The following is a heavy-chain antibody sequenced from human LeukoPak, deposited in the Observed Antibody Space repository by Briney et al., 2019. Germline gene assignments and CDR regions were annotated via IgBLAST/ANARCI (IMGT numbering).Heavy chain of an antibody. CDR3: AKEIAVAGGFDY. J-gene: IGHJ4*02. V-gene: IGHV3-23*01. Sequence: PGGSLRLSCAASGFTFSSYAMSWVRQAPGKGLEWVSAISGSGGSTYYADSVKGRFTISRDNSKNMLYPQMNSLRAEDTAVYYCAKEIAVAGGFDYWGQGTLVTVSS. CDR1: GFTFSSYA. D-gene: IGHD6-19*01. CDR2: ISGSGGST.